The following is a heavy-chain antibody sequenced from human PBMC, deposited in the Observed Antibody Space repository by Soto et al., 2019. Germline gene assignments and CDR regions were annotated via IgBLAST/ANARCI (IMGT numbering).Heavy chain of an antibody. CDR3: AREGRLHWFES. V-gene: IGHV4-4*02. CDR2: IKHTGDA. CDR1: GDSIKTETW. J-gene: IGHJ5*01. Sequence: QVHLQESGPGLVKPSETLSLTCAVSGDSIKTETWWSWLRQLPGTGLEWIGEIKHTGDANANPALRSRVSMSVDRTKNQFFLNLRSVSAADTAVYVCAREGRLHWFESWGQGTLVTVSS.